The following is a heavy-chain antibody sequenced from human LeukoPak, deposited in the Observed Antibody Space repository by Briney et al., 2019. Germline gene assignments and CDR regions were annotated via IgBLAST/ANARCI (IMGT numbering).Heavy chain of an antibody. CDR1: GGSISSYY. CDR3: ARHHRSGYYCEPSTHIDY. CDR2: IYYSGST. J-gene: IGHJ4*02. D-gene: IGHD3-22*01. V-gene: IGHV4-59*01. Sequence: PSETLSLTCTVSGGSISSYYWSWIRQPPGKGLEWIGYIYYSGSTNYNPSLKSRVTISVDTSKNQFSLKLSSVTAADTAVYYCARHHRSGYYCEPSTHIDYWGQGTLVTVSS.